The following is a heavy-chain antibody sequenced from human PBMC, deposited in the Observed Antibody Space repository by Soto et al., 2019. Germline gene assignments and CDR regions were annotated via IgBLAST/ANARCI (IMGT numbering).Heavy chain of an antibody. CDR1: GFTFSGYE. CDR3: ARDESITGTTLG. V-gene: IGHV3-48*03. J-gene: IGHJ4*02. CDR2: ISSSGTTI. Sequence: PGGSLRLSCVASGFTFSGYEMNWVRQAPGRGLEWVSYISSSGTTIYYADSVKGRFTISRDNAKNSLYLQMNSLRAEDTAVYYCARDESITGTTLGWGQGTLVTVS. D-gene: IGHD1-7*01.